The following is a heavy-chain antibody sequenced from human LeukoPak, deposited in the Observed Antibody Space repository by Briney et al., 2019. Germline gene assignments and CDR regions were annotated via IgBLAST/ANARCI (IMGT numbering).Heavy chain of an antibody. Sequence: PGGSLRLSCAASGFTFSSYSMNWVRQAPGKGLEWVSSISSSSTYIYYADSVKGRFTISRDNAKNSLYLQMNSLRAEDTAVYYCARRMGRDGYNPNWFDPWGQGTLVTVSS. CDR1: GFTFSSYS. J-gene: IGHJ5*02. D-gene: IGHD5-24*01. CDR2: ISSSSTYI. V-gene: IGHV3-21*01. CDR3: ARRMGRDGYNPNWFDP.